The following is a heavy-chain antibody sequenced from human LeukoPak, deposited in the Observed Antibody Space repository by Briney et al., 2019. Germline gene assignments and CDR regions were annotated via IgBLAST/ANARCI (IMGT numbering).Heavy chain of an antibody. CDR1: GGSISFGSYY. Sequence: PSETLSLTCTVSGGSISFGSYYWSWIRQPAGKGLEWIGYIYYSGTTNYNPSLKSQVTISVDTSKNQFSLKLSSVTAADTAVYYCAREGAYSGYDSPNHKNREFDYWGQGTLVTVSS. CDR2: IYYSGTT. D-gene: IGHD5-12*01. V-gene: IGHV4-61*10. J-gene: IGHJ4*02. CDR3: AREGAYSGYDSPNHKNREFDY.